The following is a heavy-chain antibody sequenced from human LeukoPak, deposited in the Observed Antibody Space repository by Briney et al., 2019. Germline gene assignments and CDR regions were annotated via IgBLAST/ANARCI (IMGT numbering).Heavy chain of an antibody. CDR1: GGSISSSSYY. J-gene: IGHJ4*02. CDR2: IYYSGST. CDR3: ASHSYGYYY. V-gene: IGHV4-39*07. D-gene: IGHD5-18*01. Sequence: SETLSLTCTVSGGSISSSSYYWGWIRQPPGKGLEWIGSIYYSGSTYYNPSLKSRVTISVDTSKNQFSLKLSSVTAADTAVYYCASHSYGYYYWGQGTLVTVSS.